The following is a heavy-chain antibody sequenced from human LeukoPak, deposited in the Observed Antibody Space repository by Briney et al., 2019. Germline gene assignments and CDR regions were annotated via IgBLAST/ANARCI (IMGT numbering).Heavy chain of an antibody. CDR3: AKVTPYYGDYG. J-gene: IGHJ4*02. Sequence: GGSLRLSCAASGFTFSNSAMNWVRQAPGKGPEWVSAISGSGYNTYYADSVVGRFTISRDNSKNTLYLQMNSLRAEDTAVYYCAKVTPYYGDYGWGQGTLVTVSS. CDR1: GFTFSNSA. CDR2: ISGSGYNT. D-gene: IGHD4-17*01. V-gene: IGHV3-23*01.